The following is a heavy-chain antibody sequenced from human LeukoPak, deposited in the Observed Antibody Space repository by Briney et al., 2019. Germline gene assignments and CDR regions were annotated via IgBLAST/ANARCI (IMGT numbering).Heavy chain of an antibody. CDR1: GGSFSSGSYS. CDR3: ARYSDGNIHGAFDI. CDR2: IYHGGST. V-gene: IGHV4-30-2*01. Sequence: SETLSLTCTVSGGSFSSGSYSWSRIRQPPGTGLEWIGYIYHGGSTYYSPSLKGRVTISLDMSTNQFSLNLYSVVAADTAVYYCARYSDGNIHGAFDIWGQGTMVTVSS. D-gene: IGHD3-16*01. J-gene: IGHJ3*02.